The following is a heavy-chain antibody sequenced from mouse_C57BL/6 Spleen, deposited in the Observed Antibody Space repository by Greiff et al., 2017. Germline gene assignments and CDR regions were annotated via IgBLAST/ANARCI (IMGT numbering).Heavy chain of an antibody. CDR1: GYSITSGYY. Sequence: DVKLQESGPGLVKPSQSLSLTCSVTGYSITSGYYWNWIRQFPGNKLEWMGYISYDGSNNYNPSLKNRISITRDTSKNQFFLKLNSVTTEDTATYYCATYSKGDYWYFDVWGTGTTVTVSS. CDR3: ATYSKGDYWYFDV. J-gene: IGHJ1*03. D-gene: IGHD2-5*01. V-gene: IGHV3-6*01. CDR2: ISYDGSN.